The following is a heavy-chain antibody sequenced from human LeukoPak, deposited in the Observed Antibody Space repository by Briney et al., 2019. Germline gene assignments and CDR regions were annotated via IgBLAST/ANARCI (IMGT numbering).Heavy chain of an antibody. V-gene: IGHV3-23*01. Sequence: PGGSLRLSCAASGFTFSSYAMSWVRQAPGKGLEWVSAISGSGGSTYYADSVKGRFTISRDNAKNSLFLQMNSLGVEDTAVYYCARADGQVDYWGQGTLVTVSS. CDR1: GFTFSSYA. J-gene: IGHJ4*02. CDR3: ARADGQVDY. CDR2: ISGSGGST. D-gene: IGHD4-17*01.